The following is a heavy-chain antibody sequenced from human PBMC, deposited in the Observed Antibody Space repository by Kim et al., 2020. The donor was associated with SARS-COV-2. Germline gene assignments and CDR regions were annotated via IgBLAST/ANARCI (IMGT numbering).Heavy chain of an antibody. CDR3: ATTGNLWLHDAFDF. D-gene: IGHD1-1*01. CDR1: GFTVSSNY. CDR2: IYSGGST. Sequence: GGSLRLSCAASGFTVSSNYMSWVRQAPGKGLEWVSVIYSGGSTYYADSVKGRFTISRDNSKNTLYLQMNSLRAEDTAVYYCATTGNLWLHDAFDFWGQGTMGTVSS. J-gene: IGHJ3*01. V-gene: IGHV3-53*01.